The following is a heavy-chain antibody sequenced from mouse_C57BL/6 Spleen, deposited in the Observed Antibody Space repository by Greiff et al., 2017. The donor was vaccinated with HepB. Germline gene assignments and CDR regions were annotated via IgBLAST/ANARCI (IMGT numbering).Heavy chain of an antibody. CDR2: IDPPDSYT. Sequence: VQLQQSGAELVKPGASVKLSCKASGYTFTSYWMQWVKQRPGQGLEWIGEIDPPDSYTNYNQKFKGKATLTVDTSSSTAYMQLSSLTSEDSAVYYCARRWDYYAMDYWGQGTSVTVSS. CDR1: GYTFTSYW. CDR3: ARRWDYYAMDY. D-gene: IGHD1-1*02. V-gene: IGHV1-50*01. J-gene: IGHJ4*01.